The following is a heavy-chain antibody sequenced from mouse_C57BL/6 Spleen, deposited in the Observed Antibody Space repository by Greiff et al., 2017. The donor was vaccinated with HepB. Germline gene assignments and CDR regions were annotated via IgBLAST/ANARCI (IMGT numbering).Heavy chain of an antibody. Sequence: VQLQQSGAELVKPGASVKMSCKASGYTFTSYWITWVKQRPGQGLEWIGDIYPGSGSTNYNEKFKSKATLTVDTSSSTAYMQLSSLTSEDSAVYYCASSLYDGYYVGYWGQGTTLTVSS. D-gene: IGHD2-3*01. CDR2: IYPGSGST. CDR1: GYTFTSYW. CDR3: ASSLYDGYYVGY. V-gene: IGHV1-55*01. J-gene: IGHJ2*01.